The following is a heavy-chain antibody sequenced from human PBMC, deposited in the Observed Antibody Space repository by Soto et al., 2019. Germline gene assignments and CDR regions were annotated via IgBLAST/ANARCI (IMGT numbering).Heavy chain of an antibody. Sequence: ETLSLTCTVSGGSISSYYWSWIRQPPGKGLEWIGYIYYSGSTNYNPSLKSRVTISVDTSKNQFSLKLSSVTAADTAVYYCARHEDSSSFYYFDYWGQGTLVTVSS. CDR3: ARHEDSSSFYYFDY. D-gene: IGHD6-13*01. J-gene: IGHJ4*02. V-gene: IGHV4-59*08. CDR1: GGSISSYY. CDR2: IYYSGST.